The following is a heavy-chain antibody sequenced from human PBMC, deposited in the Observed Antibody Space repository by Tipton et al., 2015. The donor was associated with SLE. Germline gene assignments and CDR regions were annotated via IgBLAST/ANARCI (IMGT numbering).Heavy chain of an antibody. Sequence: TLSLTCAVSGDSFTAYYWTWIRQAPGMGLDWIGEITHGGGSTYNPSLRGRVTMSVDTSKNQFSLVMEFVTAADTATYYCAGGRDGFRAWGQGTPVTVPA. CDR1: GDSFTAYY. V-gene: IGHV4-34*01. D-gene: IGHD5-24*01. CDR2: ITHGGGS. CDR3: AGGRDGFRA. J-gene: IGHJ5*02.